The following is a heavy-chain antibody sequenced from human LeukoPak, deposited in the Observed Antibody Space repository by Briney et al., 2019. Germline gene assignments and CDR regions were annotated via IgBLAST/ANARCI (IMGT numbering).Heavy chain of an antibody. CDR1: GFTFSSYA. J-gene: IGHJ4*02. CDR2: ISYDGSNK. V-gene: IGHV3-30-3*01. CDR3: AGDLLVIPDY. Sequence: GGSLRLSCAASGFTFSSYAMHWVRQAPGKGLEWVAVISYDGSNKYYADSVKGRFTISRDNSKNTLYLQMNSLRAEDTAVYYCAGDLLVIPDYWGQGTLVTVSS. D-gene: IGHD3-16*02.